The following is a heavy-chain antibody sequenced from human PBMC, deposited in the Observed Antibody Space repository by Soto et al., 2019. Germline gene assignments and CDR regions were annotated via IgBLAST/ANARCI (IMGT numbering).Heavy chain of an antibody. D-gene: IGHD4-17*01. CDR3: ASTVSYYYYGMDV. CDR1: GGSVSSGRYY. Sequence: QVQLQESGPGLVKPSETLSLTCTVSGGSVSSGRYYWSWIRQPPGKGLEWIGSIYYSGSTNYNPSLKSRVTISVDTSKNQSYLKLSSVTAADTGVYYCASTVSYYYYGMDVWGQGTTVTVSS. CDR2: IYYSGST. J-gene: IGHJ6*02. V-gene: IGHV4-61*01.